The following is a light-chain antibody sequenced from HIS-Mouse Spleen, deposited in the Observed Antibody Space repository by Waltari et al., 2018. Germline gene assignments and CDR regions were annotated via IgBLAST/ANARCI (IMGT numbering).Light chain of an antibody. CDR1: SSDVGGDNY. J-gene: IGLJ3*02. CDR2: DVS. CDR3: CSYAGSYTWV. V-gene: IGLV2-11*01. Sequence: QSALTQPRSVSGSPGQSVTISCTGPSSDVGGDNYVSWYQQHPGKAPKLMIYDVSKRPSGVPDRFSGSKSGNTASLTISGLQAEDEADYYCCSYAGSYTWVFGGGTKLTVL.